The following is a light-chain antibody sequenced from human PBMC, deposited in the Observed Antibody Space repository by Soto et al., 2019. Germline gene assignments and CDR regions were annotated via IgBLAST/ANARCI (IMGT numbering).Light chain of an antibody. V-gene: IGLV1-44*01. J-gene: IGLJ2*01. Sequence: QSVLTQPPSASGTPGQRVTISCSGSSSNIGSNTVNWYQQLPGTAPKLLIYNNNQRPSGVPDRFSGSKSGTSASLAISGLQSEDEADYHCAAWDDSLNGPVFGGGTKVTVL. CDR3: AAWDDSLNGPV. CDR2: NNN. CDR1: SSNIGSNT.